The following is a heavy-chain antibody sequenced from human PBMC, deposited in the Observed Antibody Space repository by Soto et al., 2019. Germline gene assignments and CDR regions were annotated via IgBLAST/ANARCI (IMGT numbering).Heavy chain of an antibody. CDR3: AAGKWFGDY. J-gene: IGHJ4*02. CDR2: IKQDGREK. D-gene: IGHD3-10*01. Sequence: QPGGSLRLSCTDSGFTFSSYWMTWVRQAPGKGLEWVAKIKQDGREKYYVDSVKGRFTISRDNAKNSLFLQMNSLRVEDTAVYYCAAGKWFGDYWGQGTVVTVSS. V-gene: IGHV3-7*01. CDR1: GFTFSSYW.